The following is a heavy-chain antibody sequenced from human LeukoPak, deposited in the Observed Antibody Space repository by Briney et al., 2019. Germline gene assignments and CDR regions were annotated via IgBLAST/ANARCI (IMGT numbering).Heavy chain of an antibody. CDR3: AKLTTVTDYYYYGMDV. D-gene: IGHD4-17*01. CDR2: XSGSGGST. Sequence: PGGSLRLSCAASGFTFSSYXMXXXRQAPGKXXXXXXXXSGSGGSTYYADSVXGXFTISRDNSKNTLYLQMNSLRAEDTAVYYCAKLTTVTDYYYYGMDVWGQGTTVTVSS. CDR1: GFTFSSYX. J-gene: IGHJ6*02. V-gene: IGHV3-23*01.